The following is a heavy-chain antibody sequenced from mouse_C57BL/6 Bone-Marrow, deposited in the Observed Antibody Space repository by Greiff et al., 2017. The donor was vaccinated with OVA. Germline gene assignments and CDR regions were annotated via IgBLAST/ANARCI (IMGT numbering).Heavy chain of an antibody. V-gene: IGHV3-6*01. CDR3: AERGGRNWYFDV. CDR2: ISYDGSN. CDR1: GYSITSGYY. Sequence: DVHLVESGPGLVKPSQSLSLTCSVTGYSITSGYYWNWIRQFPGNKLEWMGYISYDGSNYYNPSLKNRTSITRDTAKKQFFRKLNAVTTEDTAAYYGAERGGRNWYFDVWGTGTTVTVSS. J-gene: IGHJ1*03.